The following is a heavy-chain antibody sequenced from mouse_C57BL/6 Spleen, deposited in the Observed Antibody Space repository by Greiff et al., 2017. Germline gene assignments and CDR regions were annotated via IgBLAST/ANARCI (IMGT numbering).Heavy chain of an antibody. CDR1: GFTFSDYG. D-gene: IGHD2-1*01. Sequence: EVKLVESGGGLVKPGGSLKLSCAASGFTFSDYGMHWFRQAPEKGLEWVAYISSGSSTIYYADTVKGRFTISRDNAKNTLFLQMTSLRSEDTAMYYCARIDYGNPYYYAMDYWGQGTSVTVSS. CDR2: ISSGSSTI. V-gene: IGHV5-17*01. CDR3: ARIDYGNPYYYAMDY. J-gene: IGHJ4*01.